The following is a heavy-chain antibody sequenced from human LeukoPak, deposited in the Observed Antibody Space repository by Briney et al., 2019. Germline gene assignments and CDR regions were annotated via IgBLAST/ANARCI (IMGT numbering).Heavy chain of an antibody. D-gene: IGHD6-13*01. Sequence: SVKVSCKASGDTFSSYTISWVRQAPGQGLEWMGRIIPILGITNYAQKFQGRVTITADKSTTTAYMELSSLRSEDTAVYYCARERPPGDSSSWFLEGYFDIWGQGTLVTVSS. CDR1: GDTFSSYT. V-gene: IGHV1-69*04. CDR3: ARERPPGDSSSWFLEGYFDI. J-gene: IGHJ4*02. CDR2: IIPILGIT.